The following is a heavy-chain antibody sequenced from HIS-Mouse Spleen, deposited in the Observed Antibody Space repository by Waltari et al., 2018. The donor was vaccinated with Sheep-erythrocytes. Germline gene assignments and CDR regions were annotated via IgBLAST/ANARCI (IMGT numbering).Heavy chain of an antibody. V-gene: IGHV2-5*02. CDR2: IYWDDDK. CDR3: AHGETRFLEWSNWYFDL. Sequence: QITLKESGPTLVKPTQTLTLTCTFSGSPLSTSGVGVGWIRQPPGTALERLALIYWDDDKRYSPSLKSRLTITKDTSKNQVVLTMTNMDPVDTATYYCAHGETRFLEWSNWYFDLWGRGTLVTVSS. D-gene: IGHD3-3*01. J-gene: IGHJ2*01. CDR1: GSPLSTSGVG.